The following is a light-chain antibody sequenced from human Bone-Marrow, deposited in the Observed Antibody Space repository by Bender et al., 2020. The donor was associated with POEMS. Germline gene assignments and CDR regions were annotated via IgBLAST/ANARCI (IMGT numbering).Light chain of an antibody. CDR3: SSYTGSKTYV. Sequence: QSALTQPASVSGSPGQSITISCTGTSSDVGGYNYVSWHQHHPGKAPKLIIFGVSNRPSGVPDRFSGSKSGNTASLTISGLQAEDEADYFCSSYTGSKTYVFGTGTKVTVL. CDR2: GVS. CDR1: SSDVGGYNY. V-gene: IGLV2-14*01. J-gene: IGLJ1*01.